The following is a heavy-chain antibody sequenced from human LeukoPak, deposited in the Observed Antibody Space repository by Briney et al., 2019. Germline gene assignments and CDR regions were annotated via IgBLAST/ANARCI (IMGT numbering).Heavy chain of an antibody. CDR3: ARGYDYVW. CDR2: INHSGST. D-gene: IGHD3-16*01. V-gene: IGHV4-34*01. Sequence: SETLSLTCTVSGGSISSYYWSWIRQPPGKGLEWIGEINHSGSTNYNPSLKSRVTISVDTSKNQFSLKLSSVTAADTAVYYCARGYDYVWWGQGTLVTVSS. CDR1: GGSISSYY. J-gene: IGHJ4*02.